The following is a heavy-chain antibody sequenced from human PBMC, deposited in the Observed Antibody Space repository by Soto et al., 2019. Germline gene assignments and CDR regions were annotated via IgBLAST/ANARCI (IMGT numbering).Heavy chain of an antibody. J-gene: IGHJ5*02. CDR2: IYYSGSA. V-gene: IGHV4-31*03. D-gene: IGHD3-22*01. CDR1: GGSISIGGYY. Sequence: QVQLQESGPGLVKPSQTLSLTCTVSGGSISIGGYYWSWIRQHPGKGLEWIGYIYYSGSAYYNPSLKSRVTISVATSKNQFSLKLSSVTAADTAVYYCARNQYYYDSCVWFVPWGQGTLVTVSS. CDR3: ARNQYYYDSCVWFVP.